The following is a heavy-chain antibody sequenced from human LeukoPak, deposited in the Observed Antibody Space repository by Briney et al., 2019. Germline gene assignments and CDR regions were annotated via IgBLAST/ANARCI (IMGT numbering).Heavy chain of an antibody. CDR2: IYYSGST. D-gene: IGHD3-10*01. V-gene: IGHV4-39*01. J-gene: IGHJ5*02. CDR3: ARHKVRGDQSCLDP. Sequence: SETLSLTCTVSGGSISSSSYYWGWIRQPPGKGLEWIGSIYYSGSTYYNPSLKSRVTISVDTSKNQFSLKLSSVTAADTAVYYCARHKVRGDQSCLDPWGQGTLVTVSS. CDR1: GGSISSSSYY.